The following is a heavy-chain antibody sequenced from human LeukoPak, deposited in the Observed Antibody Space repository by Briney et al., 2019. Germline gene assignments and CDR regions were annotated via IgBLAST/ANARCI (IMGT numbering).Heavy chain of an antibody. D-gene: IGHD3-10*01. V-gene: IGHV3-23*01. CDR2: ISGSGGST. J-gene: IGHJ4*02. Sequence: PGGSLRLSCAASGFTFSSYAMSWVRQAPGKGLEWVSAISGSGGSTYYADSVKGRFTISRDNSKNTLYLQMNSLRAEDTAVYYCAKDRYFPYYYGSGSYSLDYWGQGTLVTVSS. CDR1: GFTFSSYA. CDR3: AKDRYFPYYYGSGSYSLDY.